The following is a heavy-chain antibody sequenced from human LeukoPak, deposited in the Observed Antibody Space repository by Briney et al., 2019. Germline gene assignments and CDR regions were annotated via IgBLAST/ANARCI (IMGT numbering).Heavy chain of an antibody. CDR3: AKDYDSGTYFDY. CDR1: GFTFSSYG. J-gene: IGHJ4*02. CDR2: ISGSGGST. Sequence: GGSLRLSCAVSGFTFSSYGMTWVRQAPGKGLEWVSSISGSGGSTYYADSVKGRFTISRDNSKNTLSLQMNSLRAEVTAVYYCAKDYDSGTYFDYWGQGTLVTVSS. V-gene: IGHV3-23*01. D-gene: IGHD3-10*01.